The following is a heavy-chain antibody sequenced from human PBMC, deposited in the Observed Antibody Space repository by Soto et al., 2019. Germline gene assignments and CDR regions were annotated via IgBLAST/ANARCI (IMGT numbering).Heavy chain of an antibody. CDR3: ARGPSHGAFDI. J-gene: IGHJ3*02. CDR2: ISPDGSNE. CDR1: GSTFSSYD. V-gene: IGHV3-30-3*01. Sequence: QVQLVESGGGVVQPGRSLRLSCAASGSTFSSYDIHWVRQAPGKGPEWMVHISPDGSNEYWAYSVKGRFTISRDNAKNTVYLQTNSLRTEDTAVYYCARGPSHGAFDIWGQGTMVTVSS.